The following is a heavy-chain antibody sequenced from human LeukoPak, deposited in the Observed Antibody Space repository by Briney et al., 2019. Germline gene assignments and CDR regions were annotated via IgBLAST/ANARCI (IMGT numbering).Heavy chain of an antibody. CDR2: TGTAGDT. CDR1: GFTFSTYD. V-gene: IGHV3-13*01. CDR3: ARQNRNGFDY. D-gene: IGHD2-8*01. J-gene: IGHJ4*02. Sequence: PGGSLRLSCAASGFTFSTYDFHWVRQTTGKGLEWVSATGTAGDTWYSGSVKGRFTISRENAKSSMYLQMNSLRAGDTAVCYCARQNRNGFDYWGQGTLVTVSS.